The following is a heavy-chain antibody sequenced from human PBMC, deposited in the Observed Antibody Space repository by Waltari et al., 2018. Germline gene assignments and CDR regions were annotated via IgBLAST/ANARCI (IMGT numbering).Heavy chain of an antibody. V-gene: IGHV1-69-2*01. CDR1: GYIYIDYC. D-gene: IGHD2-21*01. J-gene: IGHJ4*02. CDR2: VDPEDGKT. CDR3: ASACMLVKRVIRTFGH. Sequence: VQLVQTRAKAKKPGPSVQLPYKVSGYIYIDYCMPRVRQAPAKGLAWLGLVDPEDGKTGYAEKIHDRLSLSADTSSDSPYMGMRSLSSAYTGFYSFASACMLVKRVIRTFGHWGEGSLVTVSS.